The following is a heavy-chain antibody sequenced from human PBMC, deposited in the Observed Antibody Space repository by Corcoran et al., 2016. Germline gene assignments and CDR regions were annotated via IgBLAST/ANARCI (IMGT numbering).Heavy chain of an antibody. D-gene: IGHD6-13*01. CDR3: ARVSAAGTEYYYYYGMDG. J-gene: IGHJ6*02. V-gene: IGHV1-69*06. Sequence: QVQLVQSGAEVKKPGSSVKVSCKASGGTFSSYAISWVRQAPGQGLEWMGGIIPIFGTANYAQKFQGIVTITEDKSTSTAYMELSSLRSEDTAVYDCARVSAAGTEYYYYYGMDGWGQGTTVTVSS. CDR2: IIPIFGTA. CDR1: GGTFSSYA.